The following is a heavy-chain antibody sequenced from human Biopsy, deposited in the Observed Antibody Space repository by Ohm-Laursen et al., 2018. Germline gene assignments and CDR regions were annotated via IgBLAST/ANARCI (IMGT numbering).Heavy chain of an antibody. Sequence: LRLSCAASGVTLSGYSMNWVRQAPGKGLEWVSSIRSGGDYMFYADSVKGRFTISRDNAKNSLYLQMNSLRAEDTAVYYCARATNSTGWPYYYFYGMDVWGQGTTVTVSS. D-gene: IGHD2/OR15-2a*01. CDR2: IRSGGDYM. CDR3: ARATNSTGWPYYYFYGMDV. V-gene: IGHV3-21*04. CDR1: GVTLSGYS. J-gene: IGHJ6*02.